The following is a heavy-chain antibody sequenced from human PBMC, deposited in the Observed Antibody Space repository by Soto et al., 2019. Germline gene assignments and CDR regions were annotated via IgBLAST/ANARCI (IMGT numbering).Heavy chain of an antibody. Sequence: QVQLQESGPGLVKPSQTLSLTCTVSGGSISSGGYYWSWIRQHPGKGLEWIGYIYYSGSTYYNPSLKSRLTISVDTANSQFSLKLSSVTAADTPVYYCARGGIVVVVAARDAFAIWGQGTMVTVSS. CDR3: ARGGIVVVVAARDAFAI. CDR1: GGSISSGGYY. D-gene: IGHD2-15*01. CDR2: IYYSGST. J-gene: IGHJ3*02. V-gene: IGHV4-31*03.